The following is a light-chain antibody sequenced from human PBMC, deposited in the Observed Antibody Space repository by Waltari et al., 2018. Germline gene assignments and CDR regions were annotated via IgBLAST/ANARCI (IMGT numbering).Light chain of an antibody. Sequence: DVVMTQSPLSLPVTLGQPASISCRSSQSLVHSDGNTYLNWFQQRPGQSPRRLIYKISNRDSGVPDRFSGSGSGTDFTLKISRVEAEDVGVYYCMQGSHWPPVTFGQGTKVEI. CDR2: KIS. CDR3: MQGSHWPPVT. V-gene: IGKV2-30*02. J-gene: IGKJ1*01. CDR1: QSLVHSDGNTY.